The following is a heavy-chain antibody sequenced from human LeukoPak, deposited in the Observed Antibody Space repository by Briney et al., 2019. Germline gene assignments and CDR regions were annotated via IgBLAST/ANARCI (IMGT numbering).Heavy chain of an antibody. D-gene: IGHD2-8*01. CDR3: ARSGYCTNGVCYKVRDAFDI. CDR2: TIPIFGTA. Sequence: SVKVLCKASGGTFGSYAISWVRQAPGQGLEWMGGTIPIFGTANYAQKFQGRVTITADESTSTAYMELSSLRSEDTAVYYCARSGYCTNGVCYKVRDAFDIWGQGTMVTVSS. V-gene: IGHV1-69*13. J-gene: IGHJ3*02. CDR1: GGTFGSYA.